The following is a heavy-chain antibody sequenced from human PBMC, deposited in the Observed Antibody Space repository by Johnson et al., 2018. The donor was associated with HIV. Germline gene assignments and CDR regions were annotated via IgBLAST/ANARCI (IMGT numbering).Heavy chain of an antibody. CDR3: AKDWCSGGS. V-gene: IGHV3-9*01. Sequence: VQLVESGGGLVQPGRSLRLSCAASGFTFDDYAMHWVRQAPGKGLEWVSGISWNSGSIGYADSVKGRFTISRDNAKNSLYVQMNSLRAEDTALYYCAKDWCSGGSCGQGTMVTVSS. D-gene: IGHD2-15*01. CDR1: GFTFDDYA. CDR2: ISWNSGSI. J-gene: IGHJ3*01.